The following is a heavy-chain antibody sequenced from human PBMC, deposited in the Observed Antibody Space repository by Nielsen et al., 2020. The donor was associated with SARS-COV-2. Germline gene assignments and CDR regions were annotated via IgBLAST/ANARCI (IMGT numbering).Heavy chain of an antibody. V-gene: IGHV1-18*01. D-gene: IGHD3-22*01. Sequence: ASVKVSCKASGYTFTAYAIHWVRQDPGQRLEWMGWISAYNGNTNYAQKLQGRVTMTTDTSTSTAYMELRSLRSDDTAVYYCARTRGSGYYDYWGQGTLVTVSS. CDR3: ARTRGSGYYDY. J-gene: IGHJ4*02. CDR2: ISAYNGNT. CDR1: GYTFTAYA.